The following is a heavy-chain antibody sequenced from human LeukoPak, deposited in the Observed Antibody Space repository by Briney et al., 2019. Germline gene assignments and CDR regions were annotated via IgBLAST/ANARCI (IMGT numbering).Heavy chain of an antibody. J-gene: IGHJ4*02. CDR1: GGSISSSSYY. CDR3: ARQKESSGAVFDY. CDR2: LYYSGST. Sequence: SETLSLTCTVSGGSISSSSYYWGWIRQPPGKGLEWIGSLYYSGSTYYNPSLKSRLTISIDTSKNQFSLKLSSVTAADTAVYYCARQKESSGAVFDYWGQGTLVTVSS. D-gene: IGHD7-27*01. V-gene: IGHV4-39*01.